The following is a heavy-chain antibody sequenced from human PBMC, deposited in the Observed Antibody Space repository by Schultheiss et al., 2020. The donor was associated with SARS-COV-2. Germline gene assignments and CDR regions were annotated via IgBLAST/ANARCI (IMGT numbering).Heavy chain of an antibody. V-gene: IGHV3-11*04. CDR2: ISSSGSTI. CDR3: ARERGYCSSTSCYFYYYYGMDV. D-gene: IGHD2-2*01. J-gene: IGHJ6*02. CDR1: GGSISSGGYY. Sequence: LSLTCTVSGGSISSGGYYWSWIRQAPGKGLEWVSYISSSGSTIYYADSVKGRFTISRDNAKNSLYLQMNSLRAEDTAVYYCARERGYCSSTSCYFYYYYGMDVWGQGTTVTVSS.